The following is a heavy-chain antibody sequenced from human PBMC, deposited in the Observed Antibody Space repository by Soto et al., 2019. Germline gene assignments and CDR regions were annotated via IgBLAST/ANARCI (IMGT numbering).Heavy chain of an antibody. CDR3: ASHVMGARGGVDETL. D-gene: IGHD2-15*01. J-gene: IGHJ4*02. CDR1: GYSFTSYW. Sequence: EVQLVQSGAEVKKPGESLRISCKGSGYSFTSYWISWVRQMPGKGLEWMGRIDPSDSYTNYSPSFQGHVTISADKSITAAYLQWSRLKASDTALYYCASHVMGARGGVDETLWGQGTLVTVSS. V-gene: IGHV5-10-1*01. CDR2: IDPSDSYT.